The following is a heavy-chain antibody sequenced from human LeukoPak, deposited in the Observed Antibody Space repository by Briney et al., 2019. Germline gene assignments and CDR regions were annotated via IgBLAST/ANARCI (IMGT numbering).Heavy chain of an antibody. V-gene: IGHV5-51*01. CDR3: ARGRRAASGPSTLFDY. CDR1: GYSFTIYW. D-gene: IGHD6-25*01. CDR2: IYPGDSDT. Sequence: GESLKISCKGSGYSFTIYWIGWARQMPGKGLEWMGIIYPGDSDTRYSPSFQGQVTISADRSISTAYLQWSSLKASDTAMYYCARGRRAASGPSTLFDYWGQGTLVTVSS. J-gene: IGHJ4*02.